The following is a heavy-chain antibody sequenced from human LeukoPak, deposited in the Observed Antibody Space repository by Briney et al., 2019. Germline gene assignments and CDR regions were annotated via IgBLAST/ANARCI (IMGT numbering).Heavy chain of an antibody. CDR1: GVSISSSNSY. Sequence: SETLSLTCTVSGVSISSSNSYWGWIRQPPGKGLEWIGSIYYSGNTYYNASLKSQVSISIDTSKNQFSLRLTSVTAADTAVYYCARQTGSGLFILPGGQGTLVTVAS. J-gene: IGHJ4*02. D-gene: IGHD3/OR15-3a*01. V-gene: IGHV4-39*01. CDR3: ARQTGSGLFILP. CDR2: IYYSGNT.